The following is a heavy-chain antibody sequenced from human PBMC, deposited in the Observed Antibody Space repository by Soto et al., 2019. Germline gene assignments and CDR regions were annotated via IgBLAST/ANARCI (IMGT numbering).Heavy chain of an antibody. CDR1: GFTFSGYS. V-gene: IGHV3-64*01. CDR2: INTNGVNT. J-gene: IGHJ4*02. D-gene: IGHD6-19*01. CDR3: ARGRVEDSSGWATYFDY. Sequence: PGGSLRLSCAASGFTFSGYSMFWVRQAPGEGLEYVSAINTNGVNTFYAKSVKGRFTTSRDNSKNTMYLQMGSLRAEDMAVYYCARGRVEDSSGWATYFDYWGQGTLVTVSS.